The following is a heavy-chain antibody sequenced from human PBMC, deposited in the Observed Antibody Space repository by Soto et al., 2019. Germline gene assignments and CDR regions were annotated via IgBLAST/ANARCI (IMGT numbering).Heavy chain of an antibody. V-gene: IGHV1-24*01. CDR3: ATYERFGPAPPQYYYTMDV. D-gene: IGHD3-10*01. J-gene: IGHJ6*02. Sequence: QVQLIQSGAEVKKPGASVKVSCKVSGYTLTKLSIHWVRQAPGKGPEWVGGFDPEDGETMYAQKFQGRVTMTEDTSRDTAYMELSSLRTEDTAVHYCATYERFGPAPPQYYYTMDVWGQGTTVTVSS. CDR1: GYTLTKLS. CDR2: FDPEDGET.